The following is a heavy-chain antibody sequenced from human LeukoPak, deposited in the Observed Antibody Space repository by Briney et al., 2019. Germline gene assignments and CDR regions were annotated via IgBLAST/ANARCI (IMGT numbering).Heavy chain of an antibody. CDR2: IIPIFGTA. J-gene: IGHJ4*02. CDR3: AVTYSSGWYRWDYFDY. D-gene: IGHD6-19*01. CDR1: GGTFSSYA. Sequence: VASVKVSCKASGGTFSSYAISWVRQAPGQGLEWMGGIIPIFGTANYAQKFQGRVTITADESTSTAYMELSSLRSEDTAVYYCAVTYSSGWYRWDYFDYWGQGTLVTVSS. V-gene: IGHV1-69*01.